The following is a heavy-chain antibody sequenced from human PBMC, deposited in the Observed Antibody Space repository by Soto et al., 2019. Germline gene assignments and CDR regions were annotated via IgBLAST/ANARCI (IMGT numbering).Heavy chain of an antibody. D-gene: IGHD3-10*01. CDR3: ARHRGRNSYYSGMDV. Sequence: GESLKISCKGSGYSFTSYWISWVRQMPGKGLEWMGRIDPSDSYTNYSPSFQGHVTISADKSISTAYLQWSSLKASDTAMYYCARHRGRNSYYSGMDVWGQGPTVTVSS. CDR2: IDPSDSYT. J-gene: IGHJ6*02. CDR1: GYSFTSYW. V-gene: IGHV5-10-1*01.